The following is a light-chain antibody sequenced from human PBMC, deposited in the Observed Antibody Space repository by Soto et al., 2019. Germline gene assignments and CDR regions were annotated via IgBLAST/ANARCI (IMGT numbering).Light chain of an antibody. CDR1: SSNIGAGYV. CDR2: SDN. Sequence: QSVLTQPPSVSGAPGQSVTISCTSSSSNIGAGYVVHWYQQLPGAAPKLLIFSDNNRPSGVPDRFSGSKSGTSASLAITGLRAEDEADYYCQSYDNNSDYVFGTGTKVTVL. V-gene: IGLV1-40*01. CDR3: QSYDNNSDYV. J-gene: IGLJ1*01.